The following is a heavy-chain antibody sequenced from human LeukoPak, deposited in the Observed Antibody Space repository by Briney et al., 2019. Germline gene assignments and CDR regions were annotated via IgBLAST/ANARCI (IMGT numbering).Heavy chain of an antibody. J-gene: IGHJ3*02. CDR3: ARARAVAAKGNAVDI. Sequence: GASVKVSCKASGYTFTSYDINWVRQATGQGLEWMGWMNPNSGNTGYAQKFQGRVTITRNTSISTAYMELSSLRSEDTAVYYCARARAVAAKGNAVDIWGQGTMVTVSS. CDR1: GYTFTSYD. D-gene: IGHD6-19*01. V-gene: IGHV1-8*03. CDR2: MNPNSGNT.